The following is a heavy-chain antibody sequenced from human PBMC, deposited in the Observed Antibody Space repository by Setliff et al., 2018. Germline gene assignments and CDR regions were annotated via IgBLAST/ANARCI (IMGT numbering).Heavy chain of an antibody. J-gene: IGHJ6*03. CDR1: GFTFSSYG. V-gene: IGHV3-30*02. CDR2: IRNDGKNK. CDR3: AKAGYCSGTSCPDYYYMDV. D-gene: IGHD2-2*01. Sequence: PGGSLRLSCAASGFTFSSYGMHWVRQAPGKGLEWVAFIRNDGKNKFYAESVKGRFTISRDTSQNTLSLQMNSLRPEDTAVYYCAKAGYCSGTSCPDYYYMDVWGKGTTVTVSS.